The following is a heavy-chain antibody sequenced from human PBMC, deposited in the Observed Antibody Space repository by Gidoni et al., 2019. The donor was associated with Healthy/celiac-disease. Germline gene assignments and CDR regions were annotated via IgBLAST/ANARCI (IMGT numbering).Heavy chain of an antibody. V-gene: IGHV4-59*01. Sequence: GPGLVKPSETLSLTCTVSGGSISSYYWSWIRQPPGKGLEWIGYIYYSGSTNYNPSLKSRVTISVDTSKNQFSLKLSAVTAADTAVYYCARASSRNRPRYCDYWGQGTLVTVSS. CDR1: GGSISSYY. CDR3: ARASSRNRPRYCDY. CDR2: IYYSGST. J-gene: IGHJ4*02. D-gene: IGHD6-6*01.